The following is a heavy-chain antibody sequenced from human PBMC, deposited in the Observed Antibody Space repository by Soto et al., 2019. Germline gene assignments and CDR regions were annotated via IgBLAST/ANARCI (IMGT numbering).Heavy chain of an antibody. J-gene: IGHJ4*02. Sequence: GASVKVSCKASGYTFTSYAMHWVRQAPGQRLEWMGWINAGNGNTKYSQKFQGRVTFTRDTSASTAYMELSSLRSEDTAVYYCARVSGYCSGGSCYPYYFDYWGQGTLVTVSS. CDR1: GYTFTSYA. CDR2: INAGNGNT. V-gene: IGHV1-3*01. D-gene: IGHD2-15*01. CDR3: ARVSGYCSGGSCYPYYFDY.